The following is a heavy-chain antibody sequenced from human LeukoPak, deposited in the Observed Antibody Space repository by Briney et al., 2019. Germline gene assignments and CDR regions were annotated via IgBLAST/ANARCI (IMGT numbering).Heavy chain of an antibody. CDR1: GFTVSSNH. V-gene: IGHV3-53*01. CDR3: ARSGSDYYGMDV. Sequence: PGGSLRLSSAASGFTVSSNHMSWVRQTPGKGMEWVAVIYSGGSTYYLDSVKGRFTISRDNSKNTLYLQMNSLRAEDTAVYYCARSGSDYYGMDVWGQGTTVTVSS. D-gene: IGHD5-12*01. CDR2: IYSGGST. J-gene: IGHJ6*02.